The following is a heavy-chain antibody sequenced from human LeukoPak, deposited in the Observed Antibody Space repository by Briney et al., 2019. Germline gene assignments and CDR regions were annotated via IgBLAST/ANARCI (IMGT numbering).Heavy chain of an antibody. D-gene: IGHD6-13*01. CDR3: ATPGSGIWCFDY. V-gene: IGHV3-7*01. J-gene: IGHJ4*02. CDR2: IKQDGSEK. Sequence: PGGSLRLSCAASGFTFSTYWMSWVRQAPGKGLEWVASIKQDGSEKYHVDSVKGRFTISRDNAKNSVYLQMTSLRAEDTAVYYCATPGSGIWCFDYWGQGTLLTVSS. CDR1: GFTFSTYW.